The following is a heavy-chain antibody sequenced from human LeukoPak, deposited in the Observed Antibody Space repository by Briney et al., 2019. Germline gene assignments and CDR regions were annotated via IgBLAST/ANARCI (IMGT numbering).Heavy chain of an antibody. CDR2: VRYDGSKK. Sequence: GGSLRLSCAASGFTFSTYGMHWVRQAPGKGLEWVAFVRYDGSKKYYTNSVKGRFTISRDNSKNTLYLQMDSLRAEDTALYYCARDSGWLRYHDWGQGALVTVSS. CDR3: ARDSGWLRYHD. D-gene: IGHD5-12*01. V-gene: IGHV3-30*02. CDR1: GFTFSTYG. J-gene: IGHJ4*02.